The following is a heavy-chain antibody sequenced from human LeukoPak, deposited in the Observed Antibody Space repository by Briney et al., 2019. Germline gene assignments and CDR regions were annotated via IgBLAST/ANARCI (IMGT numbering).Heavy chain of an antibody. D-gene: IGHD6-13*01. Sequence: ASVKVSCKASGGTFSSYAISWVRQAPGQGLEWMGGIIPIFGTANYAQKFQGRVTITADESTSTAYMELSSLRSEDTAVYYCARDLSSSWYGGRTDVWGKGTTVTVSS. J-gene: IGHJ6*04. CDR2: IIPIFGTA. V-gene: IGHV1-69*13. CDR3: ARDLSSSWYGGRTDV. CDR1: GGTFSSYA.